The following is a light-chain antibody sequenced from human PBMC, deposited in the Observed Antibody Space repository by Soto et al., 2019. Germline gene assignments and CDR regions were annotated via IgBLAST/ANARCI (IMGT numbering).Light chain of an antibody. CDR2: GSS. CDR1: QSVSSSY. CDR3: QQYGSSPTYT. V-gene: IGKV3-20*01. Sequence: EIVLTQSPGTLSLSPGERATLSCRASQSVSSSYLAWYQQKPGQAPRLLIYGSSSRATGIPDRFSGSGSGKDVTLSSSRLEHEDFAVYYCQQYGSSPTYTFGQCTKLEIK. J-gene: IGKJ2*01.